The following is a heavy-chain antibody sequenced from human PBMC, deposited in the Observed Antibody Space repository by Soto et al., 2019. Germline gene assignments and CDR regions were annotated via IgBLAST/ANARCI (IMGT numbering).Heavy chain of an antibody. J-gene: IGHJ5*02. CDR3: ARDXFPYYHTSTGYGEAFDP. CDR2: ISSRGSTI. CDR1: GFTFSSYE. V-gene: IGHV3-48*03. D-gene: IGHD3-22*01. Sequence: SLKLSCAASGFTFSSYEMNLVRQAPGKGLEWVSYISSRGSTIHYADSVKGRFTISRDNAKNSLYLQMNSLRVEDTAVYYCARDXFPYYHTSTGYGEAFDPWGQGTVVTVSS.